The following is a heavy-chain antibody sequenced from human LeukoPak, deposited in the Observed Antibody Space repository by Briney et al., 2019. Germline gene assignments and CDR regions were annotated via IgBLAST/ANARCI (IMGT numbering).Heavy chain of an antibody. CDR2: ISAYNGNT. Sequence: ASVKVSCKASGYTFTSYGISWVRQAPGQGLEWMGWISAYNGNTNYAQKLQGRVTMTTDTSTSTAYMELRSLRSDDTAVYYCSPAHPAYCGGDCLSDYWGQGTLVTVSS. V-gene: IGHV1-18*01. J-gene: IGHJ4*02. CDR3: SPAHPAYCGGDCLSDY. CDR1: GYTFTSYG. D-gene: IGHD2-21*02.